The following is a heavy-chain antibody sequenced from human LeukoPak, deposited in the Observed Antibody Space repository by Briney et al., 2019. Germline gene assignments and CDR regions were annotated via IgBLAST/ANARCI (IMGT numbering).Heavy chain of an antibody. CDR2: IHSGGSS. J-gene: IGHJ4*02. CDR3: ARGPPAGNFIDF. D-gene: IGHD2-2*01. V-gene: IGHV3-53*01. CDR1: GFTVSHNY. Sequence: GGSLRLSCTASGFTVSHNYMHWVRQAPGKGLERVSVIHSGGSSYHADSVKGRFTISRDNSKNTVFLQLNSLRAEDTAVYCCARGPPAGNFIDFWGQGTLVTVSS.